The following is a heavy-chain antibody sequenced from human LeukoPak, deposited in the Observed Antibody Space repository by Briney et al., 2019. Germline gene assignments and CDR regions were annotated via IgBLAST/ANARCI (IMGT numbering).Heavy chain of an antibody. J-gene: IGHJ5*02. CDR3: VGSSGWFLNWFDP. V-gene: IGHV3-48*03. CDR2: IRSSGSTI. D-gene: IGHD6-19*01. Sequence: GGSLRLSCAASGFTFSSYEMNWVRQAPGKGLEWVSYIRSSGSTIYYADSVKGRFTISRDNAKNSLYLQMNSLRAEDTAVYYCVGSSGWFLNWFDPWGQGTLVTVSS. CDR1: GFTFSSYE.